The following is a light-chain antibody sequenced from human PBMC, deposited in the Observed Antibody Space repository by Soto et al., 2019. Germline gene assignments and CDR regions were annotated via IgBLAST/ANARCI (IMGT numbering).Light chain of an antibody. CDR1: QTINTY. V-gene: IGKV1-39*01. J-gene: IGKJ1*01. Sequence: DIQMTQSPSSLSASVGDRVTISCRASQTINTYVNWYLQKPGKAPKLLIYAASSLHSGVPSRFSGSGSGTYLPLTISSLQPEDFATYYCQQSLSTPRKFGQGTMVEIK. CDR3: QQSLSTPRK. CDR2: AAS.